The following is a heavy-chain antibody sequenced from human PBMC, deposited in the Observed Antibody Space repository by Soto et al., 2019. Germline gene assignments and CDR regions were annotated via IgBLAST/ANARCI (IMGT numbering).Heavy chain of an antibody. Sequence: SETLSLTCAVYGGSFSGYYWSWIRQPPGKGLEWIGEINHSGSTNYNPSLKSRVTISVDTSKNQFSLKLSSVTAADTAVYYCARVGLSGDYVDYWGQGTLVTVSS. CDR2: INHSGST. D-gene: IGHD3-10*01. CDR3: ARVGLSGDYVDY. V-gene: IGHV4-34*01. J-gene: IGHJ4*02. CDR1: GGSFSGYY.